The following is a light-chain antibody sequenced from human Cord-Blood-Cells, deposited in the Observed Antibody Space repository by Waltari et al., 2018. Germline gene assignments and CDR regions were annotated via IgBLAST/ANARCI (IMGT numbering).Light chain of an antibody. J-gene: IGLJ2*01. V-gene: IGLV2-23*02. CDR1: SSDVGSYNL. CDR2: EVS. Sequence: QSALTQPASVSGSPGQSITISCTGTSSDVGSYNLVSWYQTHPGKAPKLMIYEVSKRPSGFSYRFAGSKSGNTASLTIAGLQAEDEADYYCCSYAGSSTFVVFGGGTKLTVL. CDR3: CSYAGSSTFVV.